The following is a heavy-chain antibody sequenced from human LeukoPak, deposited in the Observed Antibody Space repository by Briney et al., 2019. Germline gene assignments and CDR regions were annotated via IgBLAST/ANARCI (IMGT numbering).Heavy chain of an antibody. V-gene: IGHV1-18*01. CDR3: ARDVLYGSASDY. J-gene: IGHJ4*02. CDR1: GYAFTSYG. Sequence: ASVKVSCKASGYAFTSYGITWVRQAPGQGLEWMGWIAAYNGNTNYPQKLQGRVTMTTDTSTTTAYVELRSLRSDDTAVYYCARDVLYGSASDYWGQGTLVTVSS. CDR2: IAAYNGNT. D-gene: IGHD2-8*01.